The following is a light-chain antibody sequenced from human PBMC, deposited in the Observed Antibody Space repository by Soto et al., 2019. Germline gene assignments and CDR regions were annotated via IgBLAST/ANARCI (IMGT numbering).Light chain of an antibody. Sequence: DIQMTQSPSTLSASVGDRVTITCRASQSISTWLAWYQQKPGKAPNLLIYKASNLEGGVPSRFSGSGSGTEFNNTNICLRRDDCASYYCQQDNTYPLTFGGGTLGE. CDR3: QQDNTYPLT. CDR2: KAS. J-gene: IGKJ4*01. V-gene: IGKV1-5*03. CDR1: QSISTW.